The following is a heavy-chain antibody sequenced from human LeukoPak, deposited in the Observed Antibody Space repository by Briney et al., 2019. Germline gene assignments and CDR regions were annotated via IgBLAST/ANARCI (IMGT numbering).Heavy chain of an antibody. V-gene: IGHV3-15*01. Sequence: GGSLRLSCAASGFTFSNAWMSSVPQAPGKVLEWVGRIKSKTDGGTTDYVAPVKGRFTISRDDSKSTLYLQMNSLKTEDTAVYYCTALPYCSGGSCNTKWFDPWGQGTLVTVSS. CDR1: GFTFSNAW. CDR2: IKSKTDGGTT. J-gene: IGHJ5*02. CDR3: TALPYCSGGSCNTKWFDP. D-gene: IGHD2-15*01.